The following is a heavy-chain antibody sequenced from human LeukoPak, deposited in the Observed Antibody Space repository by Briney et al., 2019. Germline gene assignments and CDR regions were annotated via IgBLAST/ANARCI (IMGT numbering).Heavy chain of an antibody. CDR1: GFTLSNAY. CDR2: IKNKTNGGTT. Sequence: GGSLRLSCAAPGFTLSNAYISWVRQAPGKGLEWVGRIKNKTNGGTTDYAAPVKGRFTISRDDSKNTLYLQMNSLKTEDTAVYYCTTTIVGVTTWFDPWGQGTLVTVSS. J-gene: IGHJ5*02. V-gene: IGHV3-15*01. CDR3: TTTIVGVTTWFDP. D-gene: IGHD1-26*01.